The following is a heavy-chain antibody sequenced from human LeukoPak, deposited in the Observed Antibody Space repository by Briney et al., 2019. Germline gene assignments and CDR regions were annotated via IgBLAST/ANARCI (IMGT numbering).Heavy chain of an antibody. V-gene: IGHV4-31*03. CDR2: IYYSGST. CDR3: ARDRGPLGYYDSSGYDI. J-gene: IGHJ3*02. D-gene: IGHD3-22*01. Sequence: SQTLSLTCTVSGGSISSGGYYWSWIRQHPGKGLEWIGYIYYSGSTYYNPSLKSRVTISVDTSKNQFSLKLSSVTAADTAVYDCARDRGPLGYYDSSGYDIWGQGTMVTVSS. CDR1: GGSISSGGYY.